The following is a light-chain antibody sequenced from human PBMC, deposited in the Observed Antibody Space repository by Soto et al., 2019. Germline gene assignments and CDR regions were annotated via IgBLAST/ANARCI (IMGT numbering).Light chain of an antibody. CDR3: QQYGSSPPWT. CDR2: GAS. J-gene: IGKJ1*01. Sequence: EIVLTQSPGTLSLSPGERDTLSGRASQSVSSSYLAWYQQKTGQALMLLIYGASSRSTGIPDRFSGSGSGTDFTLTISRLEPEDFAVYYCQQYGSSPPWTFGPGTKVEIK. CDR1: QSVSSSY. V-gene: IGKV3-20*01.